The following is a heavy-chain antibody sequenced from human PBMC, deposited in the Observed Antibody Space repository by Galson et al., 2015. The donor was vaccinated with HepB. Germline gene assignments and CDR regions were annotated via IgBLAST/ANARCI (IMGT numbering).Heavy chain of an antibody. J-gene: IGHJ3*02. CDR1: EFTLSTYG. D-gene: IGHD5-18*01. Sequence: SLRLSCAASEFTLSTYGMHWVRQAPGKGLEWVALISSDGSIPYYGDSVKGRFTISRDNWKNTLHLQIHSLRAEDTAVYYCAKPITALAFDAFDMWGLGTLVTVSS. CDR2: ISSDGSIP. V-gene: IGHV3-30*18. CDR3: AKPITALAFDAFDM.